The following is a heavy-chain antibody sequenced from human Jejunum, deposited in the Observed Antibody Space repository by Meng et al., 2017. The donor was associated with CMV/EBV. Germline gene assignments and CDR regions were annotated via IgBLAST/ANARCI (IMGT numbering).Heavy chain of an antibody. V-gene: IGHV3-23*01. CDR1: TFTKRD. Sequence: TFTKRDVSGVRQAPGKGLECVSTVSGSGDSTYYADSVKGRFTISRDNSKNTLYLQMSGLRAEDTALYYCAKKLGYYDSSGHYFDYWGQGTLVTVSS. D-gene: IGHD3-22*01. J-gene: IGHJ4*02. CDR2: VSGSGDST. CDR3: AKKLGYYDSSGHYFDY.